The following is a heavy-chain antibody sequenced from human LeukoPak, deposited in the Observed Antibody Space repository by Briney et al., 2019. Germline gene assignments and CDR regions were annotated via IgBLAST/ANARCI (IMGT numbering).Heavy chain of an antibody. CDR3: ARGRIVVVPAATPDYDH. CDR2: INPNSGGT. V-gene: IGHV1-2*02. J-gene: IGHJ4*02. D-gene: IGHD2-2*01. Sequence: ASVKVSCKASGYTFTGYYMHWVRQAPGQGLEWMGWINPNSGGTNYAQKFQGRVTMTRDTSISTAYMELSRLRSDDTAVYYCARGRIVVVPAATPDYDHWGQGTLVTVSS. CDR1: GYTFTGYY.